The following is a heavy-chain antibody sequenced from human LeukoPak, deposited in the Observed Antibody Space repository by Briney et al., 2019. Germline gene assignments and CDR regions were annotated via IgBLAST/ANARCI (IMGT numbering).Heavy chain of an antibody. CDR1: GGSISSYY. V-gene: IGHV4-34*01. D-gene: IGHD3-10*01. CDR3: ARLRNYYGSGSTFDY. CDR2: INHSGST. J-gene: IGHJ4*02. Sequence: SETLSLTCTVSGGSISSYYWSWIRQPPGKGLEWIGEINHSGSTNYNPSLKSRVTISVDTSKNQFSLKLSSVTAADTAVYYCARLRNYYGSGSTFDYWGQGTLVTVSS.